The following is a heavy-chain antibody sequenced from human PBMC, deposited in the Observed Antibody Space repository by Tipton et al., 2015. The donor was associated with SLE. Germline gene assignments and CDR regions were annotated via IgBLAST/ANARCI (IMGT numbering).Heavy chain of an antibody. D-gene: IGHD2-15*01. V-gene: IGHV4-34*01. J-gene: IGHJ4*02. CDR2: IYHSGST. CDR1: GGSFSDYY. CDR3: ARGYCSGGSCWGFDY. Sequence: TLSLTCAVYGGSFSDYYWGWIRQPPGKGLEWIGSIYHSGSTYYNPSLKSRVTMSVDTSKNQFSLKLSSVTAADTAVYYCARGYCSGGSCWGFDYWGQGTLVTVSS.